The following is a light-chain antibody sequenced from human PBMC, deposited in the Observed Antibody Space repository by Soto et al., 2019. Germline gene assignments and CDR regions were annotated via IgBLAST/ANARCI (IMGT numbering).Light chain of an antibody. CDR3: QQYNTYAWT. CDR2: RAS. CDR1: RSISIW. J-gene: IGKJ1*01. V-gene: IGKV1-5*03. Sequence: DIQMTQSPSTLSASVGDRVTITCRASRSISIWLAWYQQKPGKAPKLLIHRASSLESGVPSRFSGSASGTEFTLTISSLQPDDFATYYCQQYNTYAWTFGQGTKVEIK.